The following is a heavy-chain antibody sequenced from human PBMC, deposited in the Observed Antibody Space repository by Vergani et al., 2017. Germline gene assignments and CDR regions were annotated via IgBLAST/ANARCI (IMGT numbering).Heavy chain of an antibody. D-gene: IGHD3-22*01. CDR2: IYYSGST. Sequence: QVQLQESGPGLVKPSQTLSLTCTVSGGSISSGDDYWSWIRQPPGKGLEWIGYIYYSGSTYYNPSLKSRVTISVDTSKNQFSLKLSSVTAADTAVYYCARGWCGKFYYDSSGYYYFDYWGQGTLVTVSS. CDR3: ARGWCGKFYYDSSGYYYFDY. V-gene: IGHV4-30-4*08. J-gene: IGHJ4*02. CDR1: GGSISSGDDY.